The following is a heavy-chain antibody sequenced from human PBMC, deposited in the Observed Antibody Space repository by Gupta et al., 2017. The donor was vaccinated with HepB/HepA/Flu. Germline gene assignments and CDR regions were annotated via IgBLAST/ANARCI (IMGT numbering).Heavy chain of an antibody. CDR3: TTEALRGYDYDYFDY. CDR1: GLR. J-gene: IGHJ4*02. CDR2: IKSKTDGGTT. V-gene: IGHV3-15*01. Sequence: EVQLVESGGGLVKPGGSLRLSCAASGLRMPWVRQAPGKGLEWVGRIKSKTDGGTTDYAAPVKGRFTISRDDSKNTLYLQMNSLKTEDTAVYYCTTEALRGYDYDYFDYWGQGTLVTVSS. D-gene: IGHD5-12*01.